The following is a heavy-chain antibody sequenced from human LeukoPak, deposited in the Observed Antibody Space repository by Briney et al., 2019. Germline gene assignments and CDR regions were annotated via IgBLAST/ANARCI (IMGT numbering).Heavy chain of an antibody. J-gene: IGHJ4*02. D-gene: IGHD3-22*01. Sequence: PQASVKVSCKASGYTFTSYAMHWVRQAPGQRLEWMGWINAGNGNTKYSQKFQGSVTITRDTSASTAYMELSSLRSEDTAVYYCARDRYDSSGYWGPGTYWGQGTLVTVSS. CDR2: INAGNGNT. V-gene: IGHV1-3*01. CDR3: ARDRYDSSGYWGPGTY. CDR1: GYTFTSYA.